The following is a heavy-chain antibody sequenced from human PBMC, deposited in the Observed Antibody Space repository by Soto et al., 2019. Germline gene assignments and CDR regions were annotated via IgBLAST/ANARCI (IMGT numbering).Heavy chain of an antibody. V-gene: IGHV3-23*01. CDR1: GFSFNNYA. CDR3: AKDKGLRGSSYFGD. Sequence: EVQLRQSGGGVVQPGGSLRLSCVASGFSFNNYAMTWVRQAPGKGLEWVSGLSGSGDGTYYADTVKDRFSVSRDKSTSTVQLQMSSLRVEDTAVYYCAKDKGLRGSSYFGDWGQGALVIVSS. D-gene: IGHD3-16*01. CDR2: LSGSGDGT. J-gene: IGHJ4*02.